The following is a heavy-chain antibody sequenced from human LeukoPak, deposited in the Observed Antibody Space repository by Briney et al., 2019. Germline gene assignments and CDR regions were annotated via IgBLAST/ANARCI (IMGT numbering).Heavy chain of an antibody. J-gene: IGHJ4*02. Sequence: ASVKVSCKASGYTFTSHYLHWVRQAPGQGLEWMGVINPTTGNAPSGQTFQGRVTMTGEMSTGTFSMELSSLRSGDAAVYYCTRGGLVGGTWGYFDYWGQGTLLTVSS. CDR1: GYTFTSHY. V-gene: IGHV1-46*01. CDR3: TRGGLVGGTWGYFDY. CDR2: INPTTGNA. D-gene: IGHD1-26*01.